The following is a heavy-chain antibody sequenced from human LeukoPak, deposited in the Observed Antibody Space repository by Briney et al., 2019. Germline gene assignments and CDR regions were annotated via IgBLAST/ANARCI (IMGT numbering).Heavy chain of an antibody. CDR2: ISSRGSDT. CDR3: ARGLPISLVRGVEGYYFDY. D-gene: IGHD3-10*01. CDR1: GITLSSSA. J-gene: IGHJ4*02. V-gene: IGHV3-23*01. Sequence: GGSLRLSCAASGITLSSSAMSWVRQAPGKGLEWVSTISSRGSDTNYPDSVKGRFTISRDNSKNTLYLQMNSLRAEDTAVYFCARGLPISLVRGVEGYYFDYWGQGTLVTVSS.